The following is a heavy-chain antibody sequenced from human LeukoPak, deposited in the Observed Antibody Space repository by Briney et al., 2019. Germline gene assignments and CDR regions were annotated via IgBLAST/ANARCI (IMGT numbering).Heavy chain of an antibody. D-gene: IGHD3-10*01. CDR3: ARDKLLWFGELYHAGYYYYGMDV. Sequence: GGSLRLSCAASGFTFSSYSMSWVRQAPGKGLEWVSYISSSSSTIYYADSVKGRFTISRDNAKNSLYLQMSSLRAEDTAVYYCARDKLLWFGELYHAGYYYYGMDVWGQGTTVTVSS. V-gene: IGHV3-48*04. CDR2: ISSSSSTI. CDR1: GFTFSSYS. J-gene: IGHJ6*02.